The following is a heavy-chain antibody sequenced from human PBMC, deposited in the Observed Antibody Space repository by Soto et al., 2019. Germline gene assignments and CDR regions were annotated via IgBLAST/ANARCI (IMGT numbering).Heavy chain of an antibody. CDR2: ISYDGSDK. CDR3: ARGQIVATGRGHFGLDV. CDR1: GFTFSRDA. J-gene: IGHJ6*02. V-gene: IGHV3-30*09. Sequence: QVRLVESGGGVVQPARSLRVSCAASGFTFSRDAMHWVRQAPGKGPEWVSAISYDGSDKYYADSVKGRFAISRDNSKNSLYLQRNSLRLEDTAIYYCARGQIVATGRGHFGLDVWGQGTTVIVSS. D-gene: IGHD5-12*01.